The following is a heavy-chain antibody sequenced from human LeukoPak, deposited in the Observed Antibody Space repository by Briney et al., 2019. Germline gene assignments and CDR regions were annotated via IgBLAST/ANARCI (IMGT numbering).Heavy chain of an antibody. J-gene: IGHJ4*02. CDR3: ARSSGFDLLVY. V-gene: IGHV3-74*01. CDR2: INSDGSST. D-gene: IGHD3-22*01. Sequence: GGSLRLSCAASGFTFSSYWMHWVRQAPGKGLVWVSRINSDGSSTSYADSVKGRFTISRGNAKNTLYLQMNSLRAEDTAVYYCARSSGFDLLVYWGQGTLVTVSS. CDR1: GFTFSSYW.